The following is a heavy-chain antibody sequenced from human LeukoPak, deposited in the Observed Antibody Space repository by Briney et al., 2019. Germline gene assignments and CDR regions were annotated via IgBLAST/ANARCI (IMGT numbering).Heavy chain of an antibody. CDR2: IYSGGGT. D-gene: IGHD6-19*01. CDR1: GFTFSSYS. V-gene: IGHV3-66*01. Sequence: GGSLRLSCAASGFTFSSYSMNWARQAPGKGLEWVSVIYSGGGTYYADSVKGRFTISRDNSKNTLYLQMNSLRAEDTAVYYCARDSSGPLYWGQGTLVTVSS. J-gene: IGHJ4*02. CDR3: ARDSSGPLY.